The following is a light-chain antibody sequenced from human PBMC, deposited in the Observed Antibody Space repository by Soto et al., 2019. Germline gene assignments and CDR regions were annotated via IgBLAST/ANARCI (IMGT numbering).Light chain of an antibody. CDR3: QQRSNWPLT. J-gene: IGKJ4*01. V-gene: IGKV3-11*01. Sequence: EIVLTQSPATLSLSPGERATLSCRASQSVSTYLAWYQQKPGQAPRLLIYDASNGATGIPARFSGSGSGTDFTLTISSLEPEDFEVYSCQQRSNWPLTFGGGTKVDIK. CDR2: DAS. CDR1: QSVSTY.